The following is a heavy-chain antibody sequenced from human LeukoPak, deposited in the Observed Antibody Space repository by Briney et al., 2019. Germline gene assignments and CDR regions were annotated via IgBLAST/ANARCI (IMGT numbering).Heavy chain of an antibody. CDR2: IIPIFGTA. Sequence: SVKVSCKASGGTFSSYAISWVRQAPGQGLEWMGGIIPIFGTANYAQKFQGRVTITADESTSTAYMELSSLRSEDTAVYYCAWGGLRFLEWLEFDYWGQGTLVTLSS. D-gene: IGHD3-3*01. V-gene: IGHV1-69*13. J-gene: IGHJ4*02. CDR1: GGTFSSYA. CDR3: AWGGLRFLEWLEFDY.